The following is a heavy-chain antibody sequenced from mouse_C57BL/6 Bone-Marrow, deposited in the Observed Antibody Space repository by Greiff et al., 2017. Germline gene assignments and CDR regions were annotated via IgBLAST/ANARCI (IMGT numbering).Heavy chain of an antibody. CDR2: IDPSDSYT. J-gene: IGHJ3*01. V-gene: IGHV1-69*01. CDR3: AREKGQLRGWFAY. CDR1: GYTFTSYW. Sequence: QVQLQQPGAELVMPGASVKLSCKASGYTFTSYWMHWVKQRPGQGLEWIGEIDPSDSYTNYNQKFKGKSTLTVDKSSSTAYMQLSSLTSEDSAVYCCAREKGQLRGWFAYWGQGTLVTVSA. D-gene: IGHD3-2*02.